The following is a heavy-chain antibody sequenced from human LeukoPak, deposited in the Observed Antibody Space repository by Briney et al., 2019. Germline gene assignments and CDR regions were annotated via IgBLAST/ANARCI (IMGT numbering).Heavy chain of an antibody. V-gene: IGHV1-2*02. Sequence: ASVKVSCKASGYTFTGYYIHWVRQAPGQGLEWMGWVIPASGGTNYAQKFQGRVTMTRDTSISTAYMELSRLRSDDTAVYYCARGTVTAPDYWGQGTLVTVSS. J-gene: IGHJ4*02. CDR3: ARGTVTAPDY. D-gene: IGHD2-21*02. CDR1: GYTFTGYY. CDR2: VIPASGGT.